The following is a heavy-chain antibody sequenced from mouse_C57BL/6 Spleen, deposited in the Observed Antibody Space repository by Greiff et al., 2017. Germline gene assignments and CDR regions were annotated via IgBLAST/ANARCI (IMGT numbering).Heavy chain of an antibody. CDR1: GYTINDYY. V-gene: IGHV14-2*01. Sequence: EVQLQQSGAELVKPGASVKLSCTASGYTINDYYMYLVKQRTEQGLEWIGRIDPEDGETKYAPKFQGKATITADTSSNTAYLQLSSLTSEESDVDYRARRGFRTYCWGEGTPLTVSS. J-gene: IGHJ2*01. CDR2: IDPEDGET. D-gene: IGHD1-2*01. CDR3: ARRGFRTYC.